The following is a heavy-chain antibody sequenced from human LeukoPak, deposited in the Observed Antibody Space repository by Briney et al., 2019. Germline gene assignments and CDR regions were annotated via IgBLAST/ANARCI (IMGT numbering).Heavy chain of an antibody. CDR2: ISSSSSTI. J-gene: IGHJ4*02. CDR1: XXXXSSYS. D-gene: IGHD5-18*01. Sequence: PGGSLXXSXXAXXXXXSSYSMNWVRQAPGKGLERVSYISSSSSTIYYADSVKGRFTISRDNAKNSLYLQMNSLRAEDTAVYYCARGGYSYDLDYWGQGTLVTVSS. CDR3: ARGGYSYDLDY. V-gene: IGHV3-48*01.